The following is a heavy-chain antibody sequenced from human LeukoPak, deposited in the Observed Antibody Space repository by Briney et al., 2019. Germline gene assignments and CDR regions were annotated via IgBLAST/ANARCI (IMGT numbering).Heavy chain of an antibody. CDR1: GFTVSSNY. J-gene: IGHJ4*02. D-gene: IGHD1/OR15-1a*01. Sequence: GSLRLSCAASGFTVSSNYMSWIRQPPGKGLEWIGSFSYSGNTYYNPSLKSRVTTSVDTSKNQFSLKLSSVTAADTAVYYCASTEEQMGGFDYWGQGTLVTVSS. V-gene: IGHV4-59*05. CDR2: FSYSGNT. CDR3: ASTEEQMGGFDY.